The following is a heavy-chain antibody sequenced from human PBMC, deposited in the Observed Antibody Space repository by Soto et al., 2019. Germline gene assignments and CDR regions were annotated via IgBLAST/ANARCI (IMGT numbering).Heavy chain of an antibody. CDR2: IRGKPYSYAT. D-gene: IGHD3-16*01. Sequence: GGSLRLSCEASGFTFSDSARHWVRQASGKGLEWVGRIRGKPYSYATAYAASVKGRFTISRDDSKNKTYLQMNSLKTENTAVYYGTRHDEYIWGSHGFWGRGTLVTVSS. J-gene: IGHJ4*02. CDR3: TRHDEYIWGSHGF. CDR1: GFTFSDSA. V-gene: IGHV3-73*01.